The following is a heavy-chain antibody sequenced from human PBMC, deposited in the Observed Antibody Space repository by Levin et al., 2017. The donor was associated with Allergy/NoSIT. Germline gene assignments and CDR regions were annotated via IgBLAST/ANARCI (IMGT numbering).Heavy chain of an antibody. D-gene: IGHD1-26*01. CDR2: IYYSGST. CDR3: ARCGEWELGFDY. V-gene: IGHV4-31*03. CDR1: GGSISSGGYY. J-gene: IGHJ4*02. Sequence: SETLSLTCTVSGGSISSGGYYWSWIRQHPGKGLEWIGYIYYSGSTYYNPSLKSRVTISVDTSKNQFSLKLSSVTAADTAVYYCARCGEWELGFDYWGQGTLVTVSS.